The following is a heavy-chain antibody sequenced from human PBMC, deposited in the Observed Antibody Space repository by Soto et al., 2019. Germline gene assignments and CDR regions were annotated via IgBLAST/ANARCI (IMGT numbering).Heavy chain of an antibody. J-gene: IGHJ5*02. D-gene: IGHD2-15*01. V-gene: IGHV1-2*02. Sequence: ASVKVSCKASGYTFTGYYMHWVRQAPGQGLEWMGWINPNSGGTNYAQKFQGRVTRTRDTSISTAYMELSRLRSDDTAVYYCARDPIVVVVAGKAYNWFDPWGQGTLVTVSS. CDR1: GYTFTGYY. CDR3: ARDPIVVVVAGKAYNWFDP. CDR2: INPNSGGT.